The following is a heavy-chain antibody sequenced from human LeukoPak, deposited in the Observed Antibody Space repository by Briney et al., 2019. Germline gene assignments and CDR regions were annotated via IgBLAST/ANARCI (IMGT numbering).Heavy chain of an antibody. J-gene: IGHJ6*02. CDR2: INHSGST. D-gene: IGHD2-15*01. CDR1: GGSFSGYY. V-gene: IGHV4-34*01. Sequence: SETLSLTCAVYGGSFSGYYWSWIRQPPGKGLEWIGEINHSGSTNYNPSLKSRVTISVDTSKNQFSLKLSSVTAADTAVYYCASGSCYGDNCYYYGMDVWGQGTTVTVSS. CDR3: ASGSCYGDNCYYYGMDV.